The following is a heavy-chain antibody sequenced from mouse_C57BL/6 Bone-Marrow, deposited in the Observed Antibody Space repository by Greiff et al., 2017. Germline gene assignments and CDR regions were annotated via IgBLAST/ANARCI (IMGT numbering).Heavy chain of an antibody. J-gene: IGHJ3*01. V-gene: IGHV7-1*01. CDR1: GFTFSDFY. Sequence: EVQRVESGGGLVQSGRSLRLSCATSGFTFSDFYMEWVRQAPGKGLEWIAASRNKANDYTTEYSASVKGRFIVSRDTSQSILYLQMNALRAEDTAIYYCARDAPIYDGYPFADWGQGTLVTVSA. D-gene: IGHD2-3*01. CDR2: SRNKANDYTT. CDR3: ARDAPIYDGYPFAD.